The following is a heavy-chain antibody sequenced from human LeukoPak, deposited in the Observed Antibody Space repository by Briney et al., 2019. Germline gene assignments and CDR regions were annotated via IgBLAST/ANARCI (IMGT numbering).Heavy chain of an antibody. CDR1: GFTFSSYA. CDR2: ISGSGGST. D-gene: IGHD3-22*01. V-gene: IGHV3-23*01. J-gene: IGHJ4*02. Sequence: GGSLRLPCAASGFTFSSYAMSWVRQAPGKGLEWVSAISGSGGSTYYADSVKGRFTISRDNTKNTLYLQVNSLRAEDAAVYYCAKDRATMIVVVLDYWGQGTLVTVSS. CDR3: AKDRATMIVVVLDY.